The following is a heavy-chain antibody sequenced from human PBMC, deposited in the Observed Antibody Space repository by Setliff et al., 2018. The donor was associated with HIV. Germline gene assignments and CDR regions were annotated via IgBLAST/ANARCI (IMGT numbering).Heavy chain of an antibody. Sequence: ASVKVSCKASGYTFTTYAMIWVRQAPGQSLEWMGWINTGNGNTRLSQKFQGRVTISRDTSASTAYVELYSLTSEDTAVYYCARTLTYYFDGSFSSGPADYWGLGTLVTV. CDR1: GYTFTTYA. CDR3: ARTLTYYFDGSFSSGPADY. V-gene: IGHV1-3*04. J-gene: IGHJ4*02. CDR2: INTGNGNT. D-gene: IGHD3-22*01.